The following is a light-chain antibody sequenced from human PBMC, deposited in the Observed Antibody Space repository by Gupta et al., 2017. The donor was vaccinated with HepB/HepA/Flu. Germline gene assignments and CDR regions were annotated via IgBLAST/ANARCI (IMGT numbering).Light chain of an antibody. V-gene: IGLV2-14*03. Sequence: HSALTQPASVSGSPGQSITISCTGTSSDVGGYNFVSWYQQHPGKAPSLMIYNVNVQPSGVSNRFSGSKSGNTASLTISGLQAEDEADYYCSSSTTSSTLVFGTGTTVTVL. J-gene: IGLJ1*01. CDR1: SSDVGGYNF. CDR3: SSSTTSSTLV. CDR2: NVN.